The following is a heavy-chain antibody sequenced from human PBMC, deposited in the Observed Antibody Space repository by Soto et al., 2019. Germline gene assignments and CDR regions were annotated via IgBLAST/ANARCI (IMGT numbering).Heavy chain of an antibody. CDR2: MNPNSGNT. CDR3: ARGDDRAYYYYYYMDV. J-gene: IGHJ6*03. V-gene: IGHV1-8*01. D-gene: IGHD1-1*01. CDR1: GYTFTSYD. Sequence: ASVKVSCKASGYTFTSYDINWVRQATGQGLEWMGWMNPNSGNTGYAQKFQGRVTMTRNTSISTAYMELSSLRSEDTAVYYCARGDDRAYYYYYYMDVWGKGTTVTVSS.